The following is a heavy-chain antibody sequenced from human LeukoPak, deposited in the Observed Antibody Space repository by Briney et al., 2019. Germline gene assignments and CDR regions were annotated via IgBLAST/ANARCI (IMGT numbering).Heavy chain of an antibody. Sequence: GGSLRLSCAASGFTFSSYSMNWVRQAPGKGLEWVSYISSSDSTIYYADSVKGRFTISRDNAKNSLYLQMNSLRAEDTAVYYCAELGITMIGGVWGKGTTVTISS. D-gene: IGHD3-10*02. CDR3: AELGITMIGGV. CDR2: ISSSDSTI. V-gene: IGHV3-48*04. CDR1: GFTFSSYS. J-gene: IGHJ6*04.